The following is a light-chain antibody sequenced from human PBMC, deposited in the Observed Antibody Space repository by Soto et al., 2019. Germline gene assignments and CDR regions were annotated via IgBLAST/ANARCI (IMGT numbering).Light chain of an antibody. V-gene: IGLV2-14*01. CDR1: SSDVGAYNY. CDR3: SSFTSSSTRV. J-gene: IGLJ2*01. Sequence: QSALTQPASVSGSPGQSITISCTGTSSDVGAYNYVSWYQQYPGKAPKLMIYEVSNRPSGISNHFSGSKSGNTASLTISGLQAEDEADYYCSSFTSSSTRVFGGGTKLTVL. CDR2: EVS.